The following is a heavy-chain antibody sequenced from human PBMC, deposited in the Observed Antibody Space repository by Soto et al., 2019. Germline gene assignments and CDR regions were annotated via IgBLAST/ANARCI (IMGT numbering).Heavy chain of an antibody. CDR3: AKVAGGLGYFDL. V-gene: IGHV3-23*01. CDR1: GFIFSYYA. CDR2: ISASGGNI. D-gene: IGHD3-16*01. Sequence: GGSLRLSCVASGFIFSYYAMTWVRQAPGKGLEWVATISASGGNIEYTDSLKGRFTISRDNSKNTLYLRLNGLTADDTAVHYCAKVAGGLGYFDLWGCGTLVTVSS. J-gene: IGHJ2*01.